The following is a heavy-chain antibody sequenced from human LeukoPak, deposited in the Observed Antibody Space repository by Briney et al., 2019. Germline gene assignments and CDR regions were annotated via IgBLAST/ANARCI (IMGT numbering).Heavy chain of an antibody. D-gene: IGHD3-10*01. Sequence: GGSLRLSCAASGFTFSSYAMHWVRQAPGKGLEYVSAISSNGGSTYYANSVKGRFTISRDNSKNTLYLQMGSLRAEDMAVYYCARSGENKYYGSGSYYPDWGQGTLVTVSS. CDR3: ARSGENKYYGSGSYYPD. V-gene: IGHV3-64*01. J-gene: IGHJ4*02. CDR2: ISSNGGST. CDR1: GFTFSSYA.